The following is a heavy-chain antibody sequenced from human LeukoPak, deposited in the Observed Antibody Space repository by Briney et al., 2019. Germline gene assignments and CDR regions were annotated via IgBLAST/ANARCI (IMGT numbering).Heavy chain of an antibody. CDR2: MNPNSGNT. CDR3: ARAGYCSGGSCYKDYMDV. Sequence: ASVKVSCKASGYTFTSYDINWVRQATGQGLEWMGWMNPNSGNTGYAQKFQGRVTMTRNTSISTAYMELSSLRSEDTAVYYCARAGYCSGGSCYKDYMDVWGKGTTVTVPS. D-gene: IGHD2-15*01. V-gene: IGHV1-8*01. CDR1: GYTFTSYD. J-gene: IGHJ6*03.